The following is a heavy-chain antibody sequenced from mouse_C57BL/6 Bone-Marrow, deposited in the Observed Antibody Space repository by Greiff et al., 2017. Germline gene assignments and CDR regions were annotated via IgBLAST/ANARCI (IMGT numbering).Heavy chain of an antibody. CDR3: ASITTVVFDY. CDR1: GYSITSGYY. J-gene: IGHJ2*01. D-gene: IGHD1-1*01. CDR2: ISYDGSN. V-gene: IGHV3-6*01. Sequence: DVQLQESGPGLVKPSQSLSLTCSVTGYSITSGYYWNWIRQFPGNKLEWMGYISYDGSNNYNPSLKNRISITRDTSKNQFFLKLNSVTTEDTATYYSASITTVVFDYWGQGTTLTVSS.